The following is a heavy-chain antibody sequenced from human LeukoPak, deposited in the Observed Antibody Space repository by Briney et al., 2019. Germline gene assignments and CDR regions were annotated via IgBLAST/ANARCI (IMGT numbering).Heavy chain of an antibody. CDR1: GGTFSSYT. V-gene: IGHV1-69*04. J-gene: IGHJ4*02. Sequence: ASVKVSCKASGGTFSSYTISWVRQAPGQGLEWMGRIIPILGIANYAQKFQGRVTITADKSTSTAYIELSSLRSEDTAVYYCARDPYYYDSSGYSDYWGQGTLVTVSS. CDR2: IIPILGIA. CDR3: ARDPYYYDSSGYSDY. D-gene: IGHD3-22*01.